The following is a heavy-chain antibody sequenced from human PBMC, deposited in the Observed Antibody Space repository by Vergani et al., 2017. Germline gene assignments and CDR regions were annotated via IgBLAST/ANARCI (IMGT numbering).Heavy chain of an antibody. D-gene: IGHD3-22*01. CDR2: ISGRSNYI. J-gene: IGHJ4*02. CDR1: GFSFSTYS. V-gene: IGHV3-21*06. CDR3: ARKKYYDSKDYYQVEPFDY. Sequence: EVQLQESGGGLVKPGGSLRVSYAASGFSFSTYSNNWVRQAPGKGLEWVSSISGRSNYIYYADSLKGRFTISRDNSKNSVYLQMNSLRAEDTAIYYCARKKYYDSKDYYQVEPFDYWGQGTLVTVSS.